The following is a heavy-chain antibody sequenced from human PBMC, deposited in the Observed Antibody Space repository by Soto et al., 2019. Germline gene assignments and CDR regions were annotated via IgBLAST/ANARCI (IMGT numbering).Heavy chain of an antibody. J-gene: IGHJ5*02. Sequence: QVQLVQSGAEVKKPGASVKVSCKASGYTFTGYYMHWVRQAPGQGLEWMGWINPNSGGTNYAQKFQGRVTMTRDTSISTAYMELSRLRSGDTAVYYCARAAIPVVVPAAIYWFDPWGQGTLVTVSS. CDR2: INPNSGGT. V-gene: IGHV1-2*02. D-gene: IGHD2-2*01. CDR3: ARAAIPVVVPAAIYWFDP. CDR1: GYTFTGYY.